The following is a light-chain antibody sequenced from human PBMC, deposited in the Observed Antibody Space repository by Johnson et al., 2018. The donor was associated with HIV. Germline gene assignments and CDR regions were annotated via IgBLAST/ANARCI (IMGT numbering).Light chain of an antibody. Sequence: QSVLTQPPSVSAASGQKVDISCSGSSSNIETNYLSWYQQLPHTAPKLLISDNNKRPSGIPDRFSGSKSGATATLDITGLQTGDEADYYCGTCDNSLNVYVFGTGTKVTVL. J-gene: IGLJ1*01. CDR1: SSNIETNY. CDR2: DNN. V-gene: IGLV1-51*01. CDR3: GTCDNSLNVYV.